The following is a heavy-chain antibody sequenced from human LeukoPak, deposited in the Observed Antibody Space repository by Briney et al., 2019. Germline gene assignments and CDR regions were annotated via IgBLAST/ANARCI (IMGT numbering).Heavy chain of an antibody. J-gene: IGHJ3*02. CDR2: IKQDGSEK. D-gene: IGHD3-22*01. V-gene: IGHV3-7*01. CDR3: ARDLNYYDSSGYYYHDAFDI. Sequence: GGSLRLSCAASGFTFRNYAMSWVRQAPGKGLEWVANIKQDGSEKYYVDSVKGRFTISRDNAKNSLYLQMNSLRAEDTAVYYCARDLNYYDSSGYYYHDAFDIWGQGTMVTVSS. CDR1: GFTFRNYA.